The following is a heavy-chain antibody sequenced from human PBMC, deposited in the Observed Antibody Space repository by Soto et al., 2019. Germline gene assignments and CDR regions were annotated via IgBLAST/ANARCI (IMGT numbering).Heavy chain of an antibody. V-gene: IGHV4-34*01. CDR1: GGSFSGYY. D-gene: IGHD3-9*01. J-gene: IGHJ6*02. CDR3: ARGGGYDILTGYSPDYYYYGMDV. Sequence: ETLSLTCAVYGGSFSGYYWSWIRQPPGKGLEWIGEINHSGSTNYNPSLKSRVTISVNTSKNQFSLKLSSVTAADTAVYYCARGGGYDILTGYSPDYYYYGMDVWGQGTMVTVSS. CDR2: INHSGST.